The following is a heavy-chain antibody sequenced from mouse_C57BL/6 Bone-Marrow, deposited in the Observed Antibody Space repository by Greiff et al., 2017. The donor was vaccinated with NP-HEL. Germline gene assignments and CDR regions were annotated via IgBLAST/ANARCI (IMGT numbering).Heavy chain of an antibody. Sequence: EVQVVESGGGLVKPGGSLKLSCAASGFTFSSYAMSWVRQTPEKRLEWVATISDGGSYTYYPDNVKGRFTISRDNAKNNLYLQMSHLKSEDTAMYYCARDFFWFAYWGQGTLVTVSA. CDR2: ISDGGSYT. J-gene: IGHJ3*01. CDR3: ARDFFWFAY. CDR1: GFTFSSYA. V-gene: IGHV5-4*01.